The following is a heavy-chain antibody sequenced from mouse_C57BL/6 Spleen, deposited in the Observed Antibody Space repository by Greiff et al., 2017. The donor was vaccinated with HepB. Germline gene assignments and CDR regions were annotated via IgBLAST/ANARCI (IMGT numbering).Heavy chain of an antibody. V-gene: IGHV5-6*01. CDR2: ISSGGSYT. D-gene: IGHD1-1*01. Sequence: EVMLVESGGDLVKPGGSLKLSCAASGFTFSSYGMSWVRQTPDKRLEWVATISSGGSYTYYPDSVKGRFTISRDNAKNTLYLQMSSLKSEDTAMYYCARQIYYYGSSSYYAMDYWGQGTSVTVSS. J-gene: IGHJ4*01. CDR1: GFTFSSYG. CDR3: ARQIYYYGSSSYYAMDY.